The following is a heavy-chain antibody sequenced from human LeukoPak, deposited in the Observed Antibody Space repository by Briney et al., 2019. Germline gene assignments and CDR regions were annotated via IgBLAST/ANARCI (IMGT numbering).Heavy chain of an antibody. J-gene: IGHJ4*02. CDR3: AKDGLLWFFPY. D-gene: IGHD3-10*01. Sequence: GGSLRLSCAASGFTFSSYAMSWVRQAPGKGLEWVSAISGSGGSTYYADSVKGRFTISRDNSKITLYLQMNSLRAEHTAVYYCAKDGLLWFFPYWGPGTLVTVSS. CDR2: ISGSGGST. V-gene: IGHV3-23*01. CDR1: GFTFSSYA.